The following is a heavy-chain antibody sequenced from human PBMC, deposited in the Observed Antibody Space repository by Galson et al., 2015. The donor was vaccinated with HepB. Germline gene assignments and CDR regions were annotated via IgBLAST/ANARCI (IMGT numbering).Heavy chain of an antibody. CDR1: GFTFSSYG. D-gene: IGHD4-11*01. V-gene: IGHV3-30*03. Sequence: SLRLSCAASGFTFSSYGMHWVRQAPGKGLEWVAVISYDGSNKYYADSVKGRFTISRDNSKNTLYLQMNSLRAEDTAVYYCASQTTASDWYFDFWGRGTLVTVSS. CDR3: ASQTTASDWYFDF. J-gene: IGHJ2*01. CDR2: ISYDGSNK.